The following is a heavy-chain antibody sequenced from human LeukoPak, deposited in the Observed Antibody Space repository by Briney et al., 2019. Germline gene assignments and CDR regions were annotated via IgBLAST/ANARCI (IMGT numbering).Heavy chain of an antibody. CDR2: ISSSSDTI. CDR3: AKDLEGSGWYYFDY. CDR1: GFTFSNYN. D-gene: IGHD6-19*01. J-gene: IGHJ4*02. Sequence: GGSLRLSCVASGFTFSNYNINWVRQAPGKGLEWVSYISSSSDTIYYADSVKGRFTISRDNSKNTLYLQMNSLRAEDTAVYYCAKDLEGSGWYYFDYWGQGTLVTVSS. V-gene: IGHV3-48*01.